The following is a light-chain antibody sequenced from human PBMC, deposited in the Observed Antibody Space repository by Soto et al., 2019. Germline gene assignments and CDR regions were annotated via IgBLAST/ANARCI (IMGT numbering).Light chain of an antibody. J-gene: IGKJ3*01. Sequence: DIQMTQSPSFVSASVGDRVTITCRASQSVTTWLARYQQRPGKALRLLIHSASSLRSGVPSRFSGSGSGAEFTLTIGSLHPEDEATYFCQQASYFPFTFGPGTTVAI. V-gene: IGKV1-12*01. CDR3: QQASYFPFT. CDR2: SAS. CDR1: QSVTTW.